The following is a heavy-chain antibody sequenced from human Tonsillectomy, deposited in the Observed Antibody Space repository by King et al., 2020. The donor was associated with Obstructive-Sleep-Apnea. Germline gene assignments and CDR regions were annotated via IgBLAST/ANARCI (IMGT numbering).Heavy chain of an antibody. CDR2: MNPNSGST. Sequence: VQLVESGAEVKKPGASVKVSCKASGYTFTSYDINWVRQATGRGLEWMAWMNPNSGSTAYAQKFQGRVTMTRSASNSTAYMDLSRLQSEETAVYYCARSKGPGAFDIWGQGTMVIVSS. CDR1: GYTFTSYD. J-gene: IGHJ3*02. CDR3: ARSKGPGAFDI. V-gene: IGHV1-8*01.